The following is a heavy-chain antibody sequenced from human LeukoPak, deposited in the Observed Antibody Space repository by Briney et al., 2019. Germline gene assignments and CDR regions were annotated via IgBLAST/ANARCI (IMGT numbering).Heavy chain of an antibody. J-gene: IGHJ4*02. CDR1: GFTFSTYA. CDR2: ISSNGIST. Sequence: PGGSLRLSCSASGFTFSTYAMHWVRQAPGKGLEYVSAISSNGISTYYADSVKGRFTISRDNSKYTLYLQMSSLRAEDTAVYYCVKDLYEWEPKSGDYWGRGTLVTVSS. V-gene: IGHV3-64D*09. CDR3: VKDLYEWEPKSGDY. D-gene: IGHD1-26*01.